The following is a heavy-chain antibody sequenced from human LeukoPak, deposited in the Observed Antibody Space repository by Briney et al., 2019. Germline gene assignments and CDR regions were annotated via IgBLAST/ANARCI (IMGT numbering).Heavy chain of an antibody. CDR2: IWYDGSNK. V-gene: IGHV3-33*01. Sequence: GRSLRLSCAASAFTFNSYAMLGVRQAPGRGREWVAVIWYDGSNKYYADSGKGRFTISRDNSKNTMYLQMNSLRAEGTAVYYCARAGGRNSLYGMDVWGQGTTVTVSS. CDR3: ARAGGRNSLYGMDV. D-gene: IGHD1-7*01. J-gene: IGHJ6*02. CDR1: AFTFNSYA.